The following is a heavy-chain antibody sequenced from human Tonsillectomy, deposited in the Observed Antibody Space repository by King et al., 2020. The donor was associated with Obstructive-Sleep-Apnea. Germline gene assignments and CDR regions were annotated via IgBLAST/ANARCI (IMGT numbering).Heavy chain of an antibody. J-gene: IGHJ3*02. CDR1: GFTFSSYA. CDR2: ISYDGSNI. D-gene: IGHD3-10*01. Sequence: VQLVESGGGVVQPGRSLRLSCAASGFTFSSYAMHWVRQAPGKGLEWVAVISYDGSNIYYADSVKGRFTMSRDNSKKTLYLQMNRLRVEDTAVYYCARDFGYYYASGANGFDIWDQGTMVTVSS. CDR3: ARDFGYYYASGANGFDI. V-gene: IGHV3-30-3*01.